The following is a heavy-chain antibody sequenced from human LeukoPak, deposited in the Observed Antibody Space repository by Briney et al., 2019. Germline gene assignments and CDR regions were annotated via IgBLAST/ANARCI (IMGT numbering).Heavy chain of an antibody. Sequence: PSETLSLTCTVSGGSISSSTYYWGWIRQPPGKGLEWIGNIYYGGSTFYNPSLKSRVTISLDTSKNQFSLKLSSVTAADTAVYYCASGITMIVHWGQGTLVTVSS. CDR3: ASGITMIVH. J-gene: IGHJ4*02. CDR1: GGSISSSTYY. D-gene: IGHD3-22*01. V-gene: IGHV4-39*01. CDR2: IYYGGST.